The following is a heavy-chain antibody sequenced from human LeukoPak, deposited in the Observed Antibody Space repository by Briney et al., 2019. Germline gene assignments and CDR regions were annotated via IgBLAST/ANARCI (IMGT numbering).Heavy chain of an antibody. J-gene: IGHJ3*02. CDR2: IYVGDSDT. D-gene: IGHD2-2*01. CDR1: GYTFTSCW. V-gene: IGHV5-51*01. CDR3: ASHTGYCSSMSCFHAFDI. Sequence: RGESLKISCKGSGYTFTSCWIGWVRQMPGKGLEWMGIIYVGDSDTRCSPSFQGQVTISADKSISTAYLQWSSLKASDTAMYYCASHTGYCSSMSCFHAFDIWGQGTMVTVSS.